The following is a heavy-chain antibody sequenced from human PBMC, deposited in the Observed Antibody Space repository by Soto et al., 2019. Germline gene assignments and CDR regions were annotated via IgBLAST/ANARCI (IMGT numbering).Heavy chain of an antibody. Sequence: SETLSLTCTVSGGSISSYYWSWIRQPPGKGLEWIGYIYYSGSTNYNPSLKSRVTISVGTSKNQFSLKLSSVTAADTAVYYCARESPITIFDYWGQGTLVTVSS. CDR3: ARESPITIFDY. CDR1: GGSISSYY. D-gene: IGHD3-9*01. V-gene: IGHV4-59*01. CDR2: IYYSGST. J-gene: IGHJ4*02.